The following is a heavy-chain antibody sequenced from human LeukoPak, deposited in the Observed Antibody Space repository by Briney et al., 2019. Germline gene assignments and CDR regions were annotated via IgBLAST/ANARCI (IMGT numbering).Heavy chain of an antibody. CDR3: AKDYSSGYYYDY. V-gene: IGHV3-23*01. J-gene: IGHJ4*02. Sequence: GGSLRLSCAASGFTFSSFAISWVRQAPGKGLEWVSTITGSGDNTYYADSVKGRFTISRDNSKNTLYLQMNSLRAEDTAVYYCAKDYSSGYYYDYWGQGTLVTVSS. CDR1: GFTFSSFA. D-gene: IGHD3-22*01. CDR2: ITGSGDNT.